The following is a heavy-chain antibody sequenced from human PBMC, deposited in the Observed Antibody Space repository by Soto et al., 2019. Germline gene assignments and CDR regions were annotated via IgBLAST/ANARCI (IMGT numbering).Heavy chain of an antibody. V-gene: IGHV3-23*01. CDR3: AKEAKVVVVAAINPFDY. CDR1: GFTFDDYA. Sequence: GGSLRLSCAASGFTFDDYAMHWVRQAPGKGLEWVSGISGSGGSTYYADSVKGRFTISRDNSKNTLYLQMNSLRAEDTAVYYCAKEAKVVVVAAINPFDYWGQGTLVTAPQ. J-gene: IGHJ4*02. D-gene: IGHD2-15*01. CDR2: ISGSGGST.